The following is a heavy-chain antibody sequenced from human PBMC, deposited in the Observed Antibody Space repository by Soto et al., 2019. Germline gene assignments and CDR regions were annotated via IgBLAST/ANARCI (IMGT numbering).Heavy chain of an antibody. Sequence: QVQLQESGPGLVKPSQTLSLTCPFSGGSISSGGYYWSWIRLHPGKALEWIGYIYYSGSTYYNPSRRFRVTISVAKSKKQFSLKLMSVTATETSVYDCARAGLQLVQVHTVLDPWGQGTLVTVSS. V-gene: IGHV4-31*03. CDR3: ARAGLQLVQVHTVLDP. D-gene: IGHD6-13*01. CDR2: IYYSGST. CDR1: GGSISSGGYY. J-gene: IGHJ5*02.